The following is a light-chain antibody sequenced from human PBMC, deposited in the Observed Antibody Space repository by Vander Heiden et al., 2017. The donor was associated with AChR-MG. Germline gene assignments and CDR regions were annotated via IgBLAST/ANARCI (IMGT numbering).Light chain of an antibody. J-gene: IGLJ3*02. Sequence: QSALTQPPSASGSPGQSVTISCTGTSSDVGGYNYLSWYQQHPGKAPKLMVYEVSKRPSGVPDRFSGSKSGNTASLTVSGLQAEDEADYYCSSYAGSNNFRVFGGGTKLTVL. CDR2: EVS. CDR1: SSDVGGYNY. CDR3: SSYAGSNNFRV. V-gene: IGLV2-8*01.